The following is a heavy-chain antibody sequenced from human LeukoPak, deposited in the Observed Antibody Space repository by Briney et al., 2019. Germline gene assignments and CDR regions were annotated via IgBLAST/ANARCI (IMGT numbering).Heavy chain of an antibody. D-gene: IGHD2-15*01. CDR1: GGTFSSFG. Sequence: SVKVSCKASGGTFSSFGISWVRQAPGQGPEWMGGIIPLFRTTNYAQKFQDRVTITADESTSTAYMELNSLRVEDTAVFYCARAEVIVDEAAAEYYFDLWGQGTLVTVSS. CDR2: IIPLFRTT. CDR3: ARAEVIVDEAAAEYYFDL. V-gene: IGHV1-69*01. J-gene: IGHJ4*02.